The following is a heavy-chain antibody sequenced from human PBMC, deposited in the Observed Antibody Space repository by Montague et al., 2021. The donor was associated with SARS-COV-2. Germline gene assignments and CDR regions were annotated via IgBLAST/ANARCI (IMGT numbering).Heavy chain of an antibody. CDR3: ARIWGATRGDAFDI. Sequence: TLSLTCTVSGDSISYRSYYWGWIRQPPGKALEWLALIDWDDDKYYSTSLKTRLTISKDTSKNQVVLTMTNMDPVDTATYYCARIWGATRGDAFDIWGQGTMVTVSS. V-gene: IGHV2-70*01. D-gene: IGHD1-26*01. CDR1: GDSISYRSYY. J-gene: IGHJ3*02. CDR2: IDWDDDK.